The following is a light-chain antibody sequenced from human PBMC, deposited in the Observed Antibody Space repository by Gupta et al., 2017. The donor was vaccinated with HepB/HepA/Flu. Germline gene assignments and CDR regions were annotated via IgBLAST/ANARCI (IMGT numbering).Light chain of an antibody. Sequence: QSVLTQPPSVSEGPRRRVTISCSGSTSNIVNNAVSWYQQLPGKAPKLLIYYDDLLPSGVSDRFSGSKSGTSASLAISGLQSEDEADYYCAAWDDSLKGWVFGGGTKLTVL. V-gene: IGLV1-36*01. CDR3: AAWDDSLKGWV. J-gene: IGLJ3*02. CDR2: YDD. CDR1: TSNIVNNA.